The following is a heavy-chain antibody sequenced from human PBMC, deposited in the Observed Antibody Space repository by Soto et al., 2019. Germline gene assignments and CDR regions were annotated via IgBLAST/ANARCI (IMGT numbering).Heavy chain of an antibody. V-gene: IGHV4-30-2*01. CDR3: AGVRGPYCGGECYPPTPNWFDP. Sequence: QLQLQESGSGLVKPSQTLSLTCAVSGGSISSGGYSWSWIRQPPGKGLEWIGYIDHSGSTYYNPSLKSRVNISVDRSKNQFSLKLSSVTAADSAVYYCAGVRGPYCGGECYPPTPNWFDPWGQGTLVTVSS. D-gene: IGHD2-21*01. CDR1: GGSISSGGYS. J-gene: IGHJ5*02. CDR2: IDHSGST.